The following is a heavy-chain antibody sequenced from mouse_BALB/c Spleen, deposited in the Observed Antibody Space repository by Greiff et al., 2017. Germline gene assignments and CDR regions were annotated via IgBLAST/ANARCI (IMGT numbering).Heavy chain of an antibody. J-gene: IGHJ4*01. V-gene: IGHV1S22*01. CDR1: GYTFTSYW. CDR3: TRSTYYGNPYAMDY. D-gene: IGHD2-10*01. CDR2: IYPGSGST. Sequence: LQQPGSELVRPGASVKLSCKASGYTFTSYWMHWVKQRPGQGLEWIGNIYPGSGSTNYDEKFKSKATLTVDTSSSTAYMQLSSLTSEDSAVYYCTRSTYYGNPYAMDYWGQGTSVTVSS.